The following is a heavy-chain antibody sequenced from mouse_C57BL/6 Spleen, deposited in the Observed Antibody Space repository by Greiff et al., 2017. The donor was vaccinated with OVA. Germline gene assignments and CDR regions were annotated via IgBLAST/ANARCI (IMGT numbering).Heavy chain of an antibody. J-gene: IGHJ4*01. CDR2: ISYDGSN. CDR1: GYSITSGYY. D-gene: IGHD2-5*01. V-gene: IGHV3-6*01. CDR3: AREGYSNYGAMDY. Sequence: EVKLVESGPGLVKPSQSLSLTCSVTGYSITSGYYWNWIRQFPGNKLEWMGYISYDGSNNYNPSLKNRISITRDTSKNQFFLKLNSVTTEDTATYYCAREGYSNYGAMDYWGQGTSVTVSS.